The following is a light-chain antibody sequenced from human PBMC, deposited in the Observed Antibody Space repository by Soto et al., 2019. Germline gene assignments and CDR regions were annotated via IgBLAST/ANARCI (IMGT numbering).Light chain of an antibody. V-gene: IGLV1-40*01. Sequence: QSVVTQPPSVSGAPGQRVSISCTGSSSNIGAGYDVHWYQQIPGAAPKLLIYGNNIRPSGVPDRFSGSKSGTSASLAITGLRAEDEADYSCQSDDSSLSGLWVFGGGTKLTVL. J-gene: IGLJ3*02. CDR3: QSDDSSLSGLWV. CDR1: SSNIGAGYD. CDR2: GNN.